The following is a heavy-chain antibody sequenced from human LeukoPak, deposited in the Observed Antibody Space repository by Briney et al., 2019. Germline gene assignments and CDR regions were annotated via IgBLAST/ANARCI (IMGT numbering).Heavy chain of an antibody. J-gene: IGHJ4*02. Sequence: GGSLRLSCAASGFTFSSYSMNWVRQAPGKGLEWVSSISRSSSYIYYADSVKGRFTISRDNAKNSLYLQMNSLRDEDTAVYYCARIYCSSTSCYGGYSGYYFDYWGQGTLVTVSS. V-gene: IGHV3-21*01. CDR1: GFTFSSYS. CDR3: ARIYCSSTSCYGGYSGYYFDY. CDR2: ISRSSSYI. D-gene: IGHD2-2*01.